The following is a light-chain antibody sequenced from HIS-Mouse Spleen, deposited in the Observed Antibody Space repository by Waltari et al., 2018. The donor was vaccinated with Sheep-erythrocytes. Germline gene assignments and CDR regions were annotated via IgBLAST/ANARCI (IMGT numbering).Light chain of an antibody. CDR2: QAS. V-gene: IGLV3-1*01. CDR1: KLGAKY. CDR3: AAWDDSLNGPV. Sequence: SYELTQPPSVSVSPGQTASITCSGDKLGAKYACWYQQKPGQSPVLVIYQASKRPSGLPERFSCSNSGNTATLTLSGTQAEDEADYYCAAWDDSLNGPVFGGGTKLTVL. J-gene: IGLJ3*02.